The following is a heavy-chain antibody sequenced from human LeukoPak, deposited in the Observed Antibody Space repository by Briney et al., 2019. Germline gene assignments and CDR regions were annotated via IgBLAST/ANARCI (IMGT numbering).Heavy chain of an antibody. D-gene: IGHD3-10*01. V-gene: IGHV3-23*01. Sequence: GGSLRLSCAASGFNLGSYAMSWVRQAPGKGLEWVSSISGLDGTTFYADSVKGRFTISRDSSKNTLYLQMNSLRAEDTAVYYCAKEHSGSYPDPDRENWFDPWGQGTLVTVSS. J-gene: IGHJ5*02. CDR2: ISGLDGTT. CDR3: AKEHSGSYPDPDRENWFDP. CDR1: GFNLGSYA.